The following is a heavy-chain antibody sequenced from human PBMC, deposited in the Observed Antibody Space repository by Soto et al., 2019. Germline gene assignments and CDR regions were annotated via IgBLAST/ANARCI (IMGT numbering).Heavy chain of an antibody. V-gene: IGHV3-7*01. J-gene: IGHJ4*02. CDR1: GFTFSSYW. Sequence: GGSLRLSCVGSGFTFSSYWMAWVRQAPGKGREWVANIKEDGSTKCYVDSVKGRFTISRDNAKNSLFLQMNSLRAEDTAVYYCATTAAAAASDWGQGTLVTVSS. D-gene: IGHD6-13*01. CDR2: IKEDGSTK. CDR3: ATTAAAAASD.